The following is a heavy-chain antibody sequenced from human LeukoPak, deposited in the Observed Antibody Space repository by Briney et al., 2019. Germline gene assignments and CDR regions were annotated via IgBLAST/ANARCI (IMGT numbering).Heavy chain of an antibody. CDR2: ISYDGSNK. Sequence: GGSLRLSCAASGFTFSSYAMHWVRQAPGKGLEWVAVISYDGSNKYYADSVKGRFTISRDNSKNTLYLQMNSLRAEDTAVYYCARFHGRVPAANRHVERAEYFQHWGQGTLVTVSS. J-gene: IGHJ1*01. V-gene: IGHV3-30-3*01. D-gene: IGHD2-2*01. CDR1: GFTFSSYA. CDR3: ARFHGRVPAANRHVERAEYFQH.